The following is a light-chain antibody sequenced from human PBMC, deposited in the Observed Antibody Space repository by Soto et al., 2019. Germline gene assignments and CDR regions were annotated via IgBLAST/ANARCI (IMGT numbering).Light chain of an antibody. CDR1: QSVSTSQ. Sequence: EIVLTQSPGTLSLSPGERATLSCRASQSVSTSQLAWYQQKPGQAPRLLIFGASSRATGIPDRFRGSGSGTDVTLTISRLEPEDVAVYYCQQYGSSPRTFGQGTKVDIK. J-gene: IGKJ1*01. CDR3: QQYGSSPRT. V-gene: IGKV3-20*01. CDR2: GAS.